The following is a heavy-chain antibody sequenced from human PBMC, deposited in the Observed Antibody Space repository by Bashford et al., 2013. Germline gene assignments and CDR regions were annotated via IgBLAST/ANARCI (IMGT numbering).Heavy chain of an antibody. CDR3: AKNPGTLLHY. CDR2: INQDGSEK. D-gene: IGHD1-14*01. J-gene: IGHJ4*02. V-gene: IGHV3-7*01. Sequence: VRQAPGKGLEWVANINQDGSEKYYVDSVEGRFSISRDNAKNSLYLQMNSLRAEDTAVYYCAKNPGTLLHYWGQGTLVTVSS.